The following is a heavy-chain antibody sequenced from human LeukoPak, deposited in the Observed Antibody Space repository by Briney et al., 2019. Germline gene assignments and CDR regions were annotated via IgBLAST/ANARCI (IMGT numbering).Heavy chain of an antibody. J-gene: IGHJ4*02. CDR2: ISGNGGTT. D-gene: IGHD6-13*01. V-gene: IGHV3-23*01. CDR1: GFTFSSHA. CDR3: AKATTISAAGSHFVY. Sequence: GGSLRLSCAASGFTFSSHAMHWVRQAPGGGLEWVAAISGNGGTTYYADSVKGRFTISRDNSKNTLYLQMNSLRAEDTAVFYCAKATTISAAGSHFVYWGQGTLVTVSS.